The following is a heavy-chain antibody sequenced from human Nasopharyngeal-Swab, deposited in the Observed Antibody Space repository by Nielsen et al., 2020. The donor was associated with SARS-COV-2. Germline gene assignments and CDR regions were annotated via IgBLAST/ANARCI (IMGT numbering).Heavy chain of an antibody. CDR3: ARAPYDFWSGYSMYYFDY. D-gene: IGHD3-3*01. CDR2: IYPGDSDT. V-gene: IGHV5-51*01. Sequence: VRQMPGKGLEWMGIIYPGDSDTRYSPSFQGQVTISADKSISTAYLQWSSLKASDTAMYYCARAPYDFWSGYSMYYFDYWGQGTLDTVSS. J-gene: IGHJ4*02.